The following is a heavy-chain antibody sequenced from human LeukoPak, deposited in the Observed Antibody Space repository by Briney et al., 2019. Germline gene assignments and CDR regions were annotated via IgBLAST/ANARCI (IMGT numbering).Heavy chain of an antibody. V-gene: IGHV1-46*01. Sequence: ASVKVSCKASGYTFTGYYMHWVRQAPGQGLEWMGWINPSGGSTSYAQKFQGRVTMTRDTSTSTVYMELSSLRSEDTAVYYCARDGEMATSDLQHWGQGTLVTVSS. J-gene: IGHJ1*01. CDR3: ARDGEMATSDLQH. CDR2: INPSGGST. D-gene: IGHD5-12*01. CDR1: GYTFTGYY.